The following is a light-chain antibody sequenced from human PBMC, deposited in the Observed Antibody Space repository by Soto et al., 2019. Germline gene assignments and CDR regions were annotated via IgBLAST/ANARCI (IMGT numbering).Light chain of an antibody. CDR2: DAS. V-gene: IGKV1-5*01. CDR3: QQYIDWPRT. CDR1: QNIRSR. J-gene: IGKJ1*01. Sequence: DFQMTQSPSTLSASVGDRVTITCRASQNIRSRLAWFQQKPGKAPKLLIYDASSLESGVPQRFSGSGSGTEFTLTISSLQTEDFALYYCQQYIDWPRTFGQGTKVDI.